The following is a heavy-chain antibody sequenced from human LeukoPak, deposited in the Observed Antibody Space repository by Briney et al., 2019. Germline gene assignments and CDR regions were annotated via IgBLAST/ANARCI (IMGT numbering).Heavy chain of an antibody. CDR2: ISYDGRNK. V-gene: IGHV3-30*18. CDR1: AFTFNNHD. CDR3: AKPRDIDSWAFDV. Sequence: PGGSLRLSCAASAFTFNNHDMHWVRQAPGKGLEWAAAISYDGRNKYYADSVKGRFTISRDNSKNTLNLQMNSLRTEDTAVFYCAKPRDIDSWAFDVWGQGTMVTVSS. D-gene: IGHD2-15*01. J-gene: IGHJ3*01.